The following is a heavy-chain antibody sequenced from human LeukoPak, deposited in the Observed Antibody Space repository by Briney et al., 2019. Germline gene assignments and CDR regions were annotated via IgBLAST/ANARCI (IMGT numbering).Heavy chain of an antibody. CDR3: ARAPLHLAMYHYFDY. Sequence: GGSLRLSCVVSGFTFSSYSLNWVRQSPGKGLEWVSYISSSSSYIHYADSVKGRFTISRDNAKKSLYLQMNSLRAEDTAVYYCARAPLHLAMYHYFDYWGQGTLVTVSS. CDR1: GFTFSSYS. D-gene: IGHD2-2*01. CDR2: ISSSSSYI. V-gene: IGHV3-21*01. J-gene: IGHJ4*02.